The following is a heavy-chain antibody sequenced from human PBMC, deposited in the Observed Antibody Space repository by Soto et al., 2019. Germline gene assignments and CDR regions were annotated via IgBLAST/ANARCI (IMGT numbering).Heavy chain of an antibody. Sequence: EEQLLESGGDLVQPGGSLKLACAASGFTFSSYAMNWVRQAPGKGLEWGSAINGNVRKTSYADSVRGRFPISRDNSKKTLFLHVNSLRAEDTAVYYCVKDLNFDFWTGYRYYAMEIWGQGTTVTVS. CDR3: VKDLNFDFWTGYRYYAMEI. V-gene: IGHV3-23*01. D-gene: IGHD3-3*01. CDR1: GFTFSSYA. CDR2: INGNVRKT. J-gene: IGHJ6*02.